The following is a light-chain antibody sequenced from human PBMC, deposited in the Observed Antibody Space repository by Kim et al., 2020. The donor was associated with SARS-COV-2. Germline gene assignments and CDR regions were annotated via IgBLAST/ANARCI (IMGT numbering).Light chain of an antibody. CDR1: SSNIGSNN. V-gene: IGLV1-44*01. CDR2: SNN. J-gene: IGLJ2*01. Sequence: GQSDTITCYGSSSNIGSNNVNWYQQVPGTAPKLLIYSNNERPSGVPDRFSGSKSGTSASLAISGLQSEDEADYYCAAWDDSLNGPLFGGGTQLTVL. CDR3: AAWDDSLNGPL.